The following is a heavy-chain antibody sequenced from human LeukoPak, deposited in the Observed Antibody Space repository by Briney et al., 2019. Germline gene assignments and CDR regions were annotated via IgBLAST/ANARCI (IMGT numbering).Heavy chain of an antibody. CDR3: ARDWAAHYFDY. CDR2: ISSSSAL. V-gene: IGHV3-48*04. J-gene: IGHJ4*02. CDR1: GFSFSTYG. Sequence: GGSLRLSCAASGFSFSTYGFNWVRQAPGKGLEWVSYISSSSALYYADSVKGRFTISRDNAKNSLYLQMNSLRAEDTAVYYCARDWAAHYFDYWGQGILVTFSS. D-gene: IGHD3-16*01.